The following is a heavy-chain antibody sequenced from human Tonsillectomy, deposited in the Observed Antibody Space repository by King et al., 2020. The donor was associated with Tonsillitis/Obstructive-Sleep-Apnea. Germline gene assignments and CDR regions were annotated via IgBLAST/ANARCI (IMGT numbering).Heavy chain of an antibody. CDR3: AREANGNYAY. CDR1: GYIFTDYY. J-gene: IGHJ4*02. D-gene: IGHD1-7*01. CDR2: INPNSGGT. V-gene: IGHV1-2*02. Sequence: QLVQSGAEVKKPGASVKVSCKASGYIFTDYYMHWVRQAPGQGPEWMGWINPNSGGTNYAQKFQGRVTMTRDTSITTFYVELSRLRSDDTAVYYCAREANGNYAYWGQGTVVTVSS.